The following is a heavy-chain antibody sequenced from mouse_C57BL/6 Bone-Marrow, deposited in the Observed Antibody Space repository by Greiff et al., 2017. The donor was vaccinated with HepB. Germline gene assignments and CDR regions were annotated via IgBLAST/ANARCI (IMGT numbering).Heavy chain of an antibody. J-gene: IGHJ2*01. CDR1: GYTFTSYW. CDR2: IDPSDSYT. Sequence: QVQLQQPGAELVKPGASVKLSCKASGYTFTSYWMQWVKQRPGQGLEWIGEIDPSDSYTNYNQKFKGKATLTVDTSSSTAYMQLSSLTSEDSAVDYCARSGYSNYEGDYWGQGTTLTVSS. CDR3: ARSGYSNYEGDY. V-gene: IGHV1-50*01. D-gene: IGHD2-5*01.